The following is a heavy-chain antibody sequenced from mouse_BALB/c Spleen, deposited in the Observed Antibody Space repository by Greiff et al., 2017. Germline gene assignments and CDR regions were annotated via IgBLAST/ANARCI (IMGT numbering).Heavy chain of an antibody. J-gene: IGHJ2*01. Sequence: EVHLVESGGGLVQPGGSLRLSCATSGFTFTDYYMSWVRQPPGKALEWLGFIRNKANGYTTEYSASVKGRFTISSDNSQSILYLQMNTLRAEDSATYYCARDIQYYFDYWGQGTTLTVSS. V-gene: IGHV7-3*02. CDR3: ARDIQYYFDY. CDR1: GFTFTDYY. CDR2: IRNKANGYTT.